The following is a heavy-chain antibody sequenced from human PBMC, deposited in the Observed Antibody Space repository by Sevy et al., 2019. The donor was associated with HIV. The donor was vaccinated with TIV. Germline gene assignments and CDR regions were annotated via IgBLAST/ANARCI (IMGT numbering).Heavy chain of an antibody. V-gene: IGHV3-23*01. CDR1: GFTFSSYA. CDR3: AKDSEQTDFWSGYYRGYYYYGMDV. Sequence: GGSLRLSCAASGFTFSSYAMSWVRQAPGKGLEWVSAISGNGGSTYYADSVKGRFTISRDNSKNTLYLQMNSLRAEDTAVYYCAKDSEQTDFWSGYYRGYYYYGMDVWGQGTTVTVSS. J-gene: IGHJ6*02. D-gene: IGHD3-3*01. CDR2: ISGNGGST.